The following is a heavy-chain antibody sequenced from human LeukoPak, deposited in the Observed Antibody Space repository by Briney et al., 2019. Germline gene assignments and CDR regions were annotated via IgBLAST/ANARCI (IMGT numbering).Heavy chain of an antibody. V-gene: IGHV4-30-4*08. CDR1: GVSISSGDYY. Sequence: SETLSLTCTVSGVSISSGDYYWSWIRQPPGKGLEWIGYIYYSGSTYYNPSLKSRVTISVDTSKNQFSLKLSSVTAADTAVYYCARVVRVNWNPFDYWGQGTLVTVSS. CDR2: IYYSGST. D-gene: IGHD1-20*01. CDR3: ARVVRVNWNPFDY. J-gene: IGHJ4*02.